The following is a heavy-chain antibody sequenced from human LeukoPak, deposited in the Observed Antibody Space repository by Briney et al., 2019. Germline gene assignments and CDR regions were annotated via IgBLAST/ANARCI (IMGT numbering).Heavy chain of an antibody. Sequence: SVKVSCKASGGTFSSYAISWVRQAPGQGLEWMGGIIPIFGTANYAQKFQGRVTITADESTSTAYMELSSLRSEDTAVYYCARRGSSGWSDTYYFDYWGQGTLVTVSS. CDR3: ARRGSSGWSDTYYFDY. CDR2: IIPIFGTA. D-gene: IGHD6-19*01. V-gene: IGHV1-69*13. J-gene: IGHJ4*02. CDR1: GGTFSSYA.